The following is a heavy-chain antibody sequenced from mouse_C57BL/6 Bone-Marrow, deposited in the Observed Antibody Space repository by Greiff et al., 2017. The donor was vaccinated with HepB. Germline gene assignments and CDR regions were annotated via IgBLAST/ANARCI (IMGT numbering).Heavy chain of an antibody. CDR2: IYPRSGNT. V-gene: IGHV1-81*01. J-gene: IGHJ4*01. D-gene: IGHD1-1*01. CDR3: AREGITTVVPYAMDY. Sequence: QVQLQQSGAELARPGASVKLSCKASGYTFTSYGISWVKQRTGQGLEWIGEIYPRSGNTYYNEKFQGKATLTADKSASTAYMELRSLTSEDSAVYVCAREGITTVVPYAMDYWGQGTSVTVSS. CDR1: GYTFTSYG.